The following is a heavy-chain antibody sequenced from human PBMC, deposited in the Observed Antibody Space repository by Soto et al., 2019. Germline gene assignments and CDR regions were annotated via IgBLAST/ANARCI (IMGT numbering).Heavy chain of an antibody. CDR3: ARGVLH. Sequence: QVQLQESGPGLVKPSQTLSLTCTVSGGSISSGGYYWSWIRQHPGKGLEWIGSIYYSGSTYYNPSLKTPATISVATSKNQFSLKLSSVTAAHTAVSYCARGVLHWGQGTLVTVSS. D-gene: IGHD3-16*01. J-gene: IGHJ4*02. V-gene: IGHV4-31*01. CDR1: GGSISSGGYY. CDR2: IYYSGST.